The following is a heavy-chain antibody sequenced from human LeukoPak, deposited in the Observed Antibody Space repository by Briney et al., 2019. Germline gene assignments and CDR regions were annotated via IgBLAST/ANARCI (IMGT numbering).Heavy chain of an antibody. CDR1: GGSISYYY. J-gene: IGHJ3*01. CDR2: IYYSGST. D-gene: IGHD2-2*01. V-gene: IGHV4-59*01. Sequence: SETLSLTCTVSGGSISYYYWSWTRQPPGKGLEWIGYIYYSGSTNYNPSLKSRVTISVDTSKNQFSLNLSSVTTADTAVYYCARVSRSSTSCPRRDALDVWGQGTMVTVSS. CDR3: ARVSRSSTSCPRRDALDV.